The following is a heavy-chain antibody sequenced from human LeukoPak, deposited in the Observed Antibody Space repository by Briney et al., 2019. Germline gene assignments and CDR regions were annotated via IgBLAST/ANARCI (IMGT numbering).Heavy chain of an antibody. CDR1: GGTFSSYA. CDR2: IIPIFGTA. CDR3: ARCHQLVLYAFDI. Sequence: GASVKVSCKASGGTFSSYAISWVRQAPGQGLEWMGGIIPIFGTANYAQKFQGRVTITADESTSTAYMELSSLRSEDTAVYYCARCHQLVLYAFDIWGQGTMVTVSS. V-gene: IGHV1-69*13. D-gene: IGHD6-13*01. J-gene: IGHJ3*02.